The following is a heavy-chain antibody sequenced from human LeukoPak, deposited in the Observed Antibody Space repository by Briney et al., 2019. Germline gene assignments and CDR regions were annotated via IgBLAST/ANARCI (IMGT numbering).Heavy chain of an antibody. D-gene: IGHD6-6*01. Sequence: SETLSLTCTVSGGSISSSSYYWGWIRQPPGKGLEWIGSIYYSGSTYYNPSLKSRVTMSIDTSKNQFSLKLSSVTAADTALYYCARCARRYSFDYWGQGTLVTVSS. CDR1: GGSISSSSYY. J-gene: IGHJ4*02. CDR2: IYYSGST. CDR3: ARCARRYSFDY. V-gene: IGHV4-39*07.